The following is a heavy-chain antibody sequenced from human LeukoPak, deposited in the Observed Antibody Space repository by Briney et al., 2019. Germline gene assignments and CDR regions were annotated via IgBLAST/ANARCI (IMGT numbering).Heavy chain of an antibody. CDR1: GFTFSRYW. J-gene: IGHJ4*02. Sequence: GGSLRLSCVASGFTFSRYWMSWVRQAPGKGLEWVANIKQDGDQKHYVDSVRGRFIISRGNAKNSLHLQMNSLRAEDTAVYYCARFAKGYGSGDIDYWGQGTLVTVSS. CDR3: ARFAKGYGSGDIDY. CDR2: IKQDGDQK. D-gene: IGHD3-10*01. V-gene: IGHV3-7*01.